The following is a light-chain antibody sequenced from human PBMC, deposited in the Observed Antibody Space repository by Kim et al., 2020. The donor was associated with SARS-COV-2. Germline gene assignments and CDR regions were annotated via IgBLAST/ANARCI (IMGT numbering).Light chain of an antibody. CDR3: QQSYSIPIT. CDR2: AAS. V-gene: IGKV1-39*01. J-gene: IGKJ5*01. CDR1: QSISSS. Sequence: DIQMTQSPSSLSASVGDRVTITCRASQSISSSLNWYHQKPGKAPKLLIYAASSLQSGVPLRFSGSGSGTDFTLTISSLQPEDFATYYCQQSYSIPITFGQGTRLEIK.